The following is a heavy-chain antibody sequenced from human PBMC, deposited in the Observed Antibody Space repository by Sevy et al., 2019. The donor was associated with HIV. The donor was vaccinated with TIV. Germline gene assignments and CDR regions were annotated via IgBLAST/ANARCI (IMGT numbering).Heavy chain of an antibody. J-gene: IGHJ4*02. D-gene: IGHD3-22*01. CDR2: VYYSGSA. CDR1: GDSITSNNYY. V-gene: IGHV4-39*01. CDR3: ARHRTYGGRGYFPYYFDS. Sequence: SETLSLSCTVSGDSITSNNYYWGWISQPPGKGLEWIGSVYYSGSAYYNPSLKRRLGMSVGTATNEFSLRLTSVTAADMGVYHCARHRTYGGRGYFPYYFDSWGQGTLVTVSS.